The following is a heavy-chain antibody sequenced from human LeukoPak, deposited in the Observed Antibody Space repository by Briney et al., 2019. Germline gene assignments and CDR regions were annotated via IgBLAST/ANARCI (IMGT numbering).Heavy chain of an antibody. CDR1: GFTFSSYA. CDR2: ISYDGSNK. CDR3: ARDPHGGTFFDY. D-gene: IGHD3-16*01. Sequence: GGSLRLSCAASGFTFSSYAMHWVRQAPGKGLEWVAVISYDGSNKYYADSVKGRFTISRDNSKNTLYLQMNSLRAEDTAVYYCARDPHGGTFFDYWGQGTLVTVSS. J-gene: IGHJ4*02. V-gene: IGHV3-30*04.